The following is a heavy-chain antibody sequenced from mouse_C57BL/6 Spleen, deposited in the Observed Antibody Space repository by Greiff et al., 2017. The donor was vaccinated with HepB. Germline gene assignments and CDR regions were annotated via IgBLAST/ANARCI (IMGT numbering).Heavy chain of an antibody. D-gene: IGHD1-1*01. CDR1: GYTFTSYG. V-gene: IGHV1-81*01. J-gene: IGHJ4*01. CDR2: IYPRSGNT. Sequence: VKLQQSGAELARPGASVKLSCKASGYTFTSYGISWVKQRTGQGLEWIGEIYPRSGNTYYNEKFKGKATLTADKSSSTAYMELRSLTSEDSAVYFCARFYGSRTYYYAMDYWGQGTSVTVSS. CDR3: ARFYGSRTYYYAMDY.